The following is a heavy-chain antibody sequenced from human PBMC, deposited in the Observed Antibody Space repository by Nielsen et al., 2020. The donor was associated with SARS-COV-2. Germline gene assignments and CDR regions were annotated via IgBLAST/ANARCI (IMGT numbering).Heavy chain of an antibody. CDR1: GFTFSGSA. J-gene: IGHJ4*02. Sequence: LSLTCAASGFTFSGSAMHWVRQASGKGLEWVGRIRSKANSYATAYAASVKGRFTISRDDSKNTAYLQMNSLKTEDTAVYYCTRAVPITMTDYYFDCWGQGTLVTVSS. CDR2: IRSKANSYAT. D-gene: IGHD3-22*01. CDR3: TRAVPITMTDYYFDC. V-gene: IGHV3-73*01.